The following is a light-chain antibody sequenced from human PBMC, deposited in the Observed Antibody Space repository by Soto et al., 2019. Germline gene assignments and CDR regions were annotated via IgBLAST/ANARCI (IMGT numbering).Light chain of an antibody. J-gene: IGKJ1*01. CDR1: QTIHSNY. CDR3: QQYGRSAWT. CDR2: AAS. V-gene: IGKV3-20*01. Sequence: EIVLTQSPDTLSLSPGERVTLSCRASQTIHSNYLAWYQQKPGQTPRLLIYAASSRATGTPDRFSGSGSGTDFTLTISCLEPEDFAVYYCQQYGRSAWTFGQGTKVEIK.